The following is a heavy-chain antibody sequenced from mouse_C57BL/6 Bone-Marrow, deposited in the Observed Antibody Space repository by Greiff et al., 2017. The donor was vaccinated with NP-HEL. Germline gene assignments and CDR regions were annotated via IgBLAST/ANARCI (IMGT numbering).Heavy chain of an antibody. CDR2: IDPSDSYT. J-gene: IGHJ3*01. CDR1: GYTFTSYW. CDR3: ARGDPAWFAY. Sequence: QVQLQQPGAELVKPGASVKLSCKDSGYTFTSYWMQWVKQRPGQGLEWIGEIDPSDSYTNYNQKFKGKATLTVDTSSSTAYMQLSSLTSEDSAVYYCARGDPAWFAYWGQGTLVTVSA. V-gene: IGHV1-50*01. D-gene: IGHD3-3*01.